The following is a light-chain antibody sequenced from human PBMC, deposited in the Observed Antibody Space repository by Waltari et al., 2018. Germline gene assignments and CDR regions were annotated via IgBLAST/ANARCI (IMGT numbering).Light chain of an antibody. V-gene: IGKV1-39*01. CDR1: QSISTY. Sequence: DIQMTQSPSSLSASVGDRVTISCRESQSISTYLNWYQQNPGKAPNLLIHAASSLQSGVPSRFRGSGSGTDFTLTISSLHPEDFATYYCQQAYSTPFTFGPGTAVDIK. CDR2: AAS. CDR3: QQAYSTPFT. J-gene: IGKJ3*01.